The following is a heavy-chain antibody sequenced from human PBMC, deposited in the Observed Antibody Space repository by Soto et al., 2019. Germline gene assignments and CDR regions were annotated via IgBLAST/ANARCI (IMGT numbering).Heavy chain of an antibody. CDR3: ARPDFGDYWYFDL. D-gene: IGHD4-17*01. V-gene: IGHV1-69*08. Sequence: QAQLVQSGAEVKKPGSSVKVSCKAFGGPFSSHTFSWVRQAPGQGLEWMGRIIPALGTTTYAQKFQGRVTIPAAEPVTTVYVELNSLRTEDTAVYYCARPDFGDYWYFDLWAVAPWSLSPQ. J-gene: IGHJ2*01. CDR1: GGPFSSHT. CDR2: IIPALGTT.